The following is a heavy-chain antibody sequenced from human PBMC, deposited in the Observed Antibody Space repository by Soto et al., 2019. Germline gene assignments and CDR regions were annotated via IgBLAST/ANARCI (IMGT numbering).Heavy chain of an antibody. Sequence: QVQLVQSGAEVKKPGSSAKVSCKASGGTFSSYAISWVRQAPGQGLEWMGGIIPISDTTNYAQKFQGRVTITADESTSTAYMELSSLRSEDTAVYYCARSQGSSTSLEIYYYYYYGMDVWGQGTTVTVSS. CDR2: IIPISDTT. D-gene: IGHD2-2*01. J-gene: IGHJ6*02. CDR3: ARSQGSSTSLEIYYYYYYGMDV. CDR1: GGTFSSYA. V-gene: IGHV1-69*01.